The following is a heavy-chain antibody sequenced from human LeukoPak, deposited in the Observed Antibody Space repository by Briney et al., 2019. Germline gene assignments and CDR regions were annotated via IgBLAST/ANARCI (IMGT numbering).Heavy chain of an antibody. V-gene: IGHV4-4*07. CDR2: IYTSGST. CDR3: ARLLYYYDSSGYSDY. Sequence: SETLSLTCTVSGGSISSYYWSWIRQPAGKGLEWIGRIYTSGSTNYNPSLKSRVTMSVDTSKNQFSLKLSSVTAADTAVYYCARLLYYYDSSGYSDYWGQGTLVTVSS. CDR1: GGSISSYY. D-gene: IGHD3-22*01. J-gene: IGHJ4*02.